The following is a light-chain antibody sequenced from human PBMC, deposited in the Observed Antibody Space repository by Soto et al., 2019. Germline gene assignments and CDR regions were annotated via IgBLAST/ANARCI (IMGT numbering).Light chain of an antibody. Sequence: EIVMTQSPATLSESPGERATLSCRASQSISSKLGWYQQRPGQAPRLLIYGASTRATGIPARFSGSGSGTEFTLPISSLQSEDSAVYYCQQYNSWTTITFGQGTRLEIK. V-gene: IGKV3-15*01. J-gene: IGKJ5*01. CDR3: QQYNSWTTIT. CDR1: QSISSK. CDR2: GAS.